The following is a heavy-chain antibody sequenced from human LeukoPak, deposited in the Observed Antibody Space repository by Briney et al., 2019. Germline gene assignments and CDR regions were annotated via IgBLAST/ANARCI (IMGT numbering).Heavy chain of an antibody. Sequence: GGSLRLSCAASGFTFSSYAMSWVRQAPGKGLEWVSAISGSGGSTYYADSVKGRFIISRDNSKNTLYLQMISLRAEDTAVYYCAKGLAQLWFYWGQGTLVTVSS. D-gene: IGHD5-18*01. CDR1: GFTFSSYA. CDR2: ISGSGGST. CDR3: AKGLAQLWFY. J-gene: IGHJ4*02. V-gene: IGHV3-23*01.